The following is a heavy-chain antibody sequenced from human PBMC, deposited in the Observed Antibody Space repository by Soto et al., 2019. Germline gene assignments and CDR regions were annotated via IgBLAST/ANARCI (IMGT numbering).Heavy chain of an antibody. CDR3: ARDNRSRAARPDYYYYYGMDV. D-gene: IGHD6-6*01. V-gene: IGHV1-69*13. CDR1: GGTFSSYA. CDR2: IIPIFGTA. Sequence: SVKVSCKASGGTFSSYAISWVRQAPGQGLEWMGGIIPIFGTANYAQKFQGRVTITADESTSTAYMELSSLRSEDTAVYYCARDNRSRAARPDYYYYYGMDVWGQGTTVTVS. J-gene: IGHJ6*02.